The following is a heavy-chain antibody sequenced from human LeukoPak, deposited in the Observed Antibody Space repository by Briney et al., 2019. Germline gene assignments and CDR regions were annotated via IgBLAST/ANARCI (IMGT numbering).Heavy chain of an antibody. D-gene: IGHD3-10*01. CDR3: ASFYGSGFSFDY. CDR2: IYHSGST. CDR1: GYSISSGYY. J-gene: IGHJ4*02. Sequence: SETLSLTCTVSGYSISSGYYWGWIRQPPGKGLEWIGNIYHSGSTYYNPSLKSRVTISVDTSKNQFSLKLSSVTAADTAVYYCASFYGSGFSFDYWGQGTLVTVSS. V-gene: IGHV4-38-2*02.